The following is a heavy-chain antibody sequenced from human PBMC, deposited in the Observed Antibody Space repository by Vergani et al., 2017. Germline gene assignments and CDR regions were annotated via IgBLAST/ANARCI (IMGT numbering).Heavy chain of an antibody. CDR2: ISSSSSYI. Sequence: VQLVESGGGLVKPGGSLRLSCAASGFTFSSYSMNWVRQAPGKGLEWVSSISSSSSYIYYADSVKGRFTISRDNAKNSLYLQMNSLRAEDTAVYCCARDPRYGGYVGDAFDIWGQGTMVTVSS. CDR3: ARDPRYGGYVGDAFDI. D-gene: IGHD5-12*01. J-gene: IGHJ3*02. CDR1: GFTFSSYS. V-gene: IGHV3-21*01.